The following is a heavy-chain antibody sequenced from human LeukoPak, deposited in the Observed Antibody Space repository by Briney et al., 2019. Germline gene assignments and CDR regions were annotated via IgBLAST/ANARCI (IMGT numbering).Heavy chain of an antibody. J-gene: IGHJ4*02. D-gene: IGHD5-12*01. CDR3: ARQLGYSGYDFNY. CDR1: GGSISSYY. CDR2: IYYSGST. Sequence: SETLSLTCTVSGGSISSYYWSWIRQPPGKGLEWIGSIYYSGSTYYNPSLKSRVTISVDTPKNQFSLKLSSVTAADTAVYYCARQLGYSGYDFNYWGQGTLVTVSS. V-gene: IGHV4-59*08.